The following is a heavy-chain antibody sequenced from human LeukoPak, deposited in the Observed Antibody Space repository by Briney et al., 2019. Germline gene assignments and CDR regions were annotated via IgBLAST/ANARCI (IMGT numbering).Heavy chain of an antibody. J-gene: IGHJ4*02. D-gene: IGHD6-6*01. Sequence: VKPSETLSLTCTVSGGSISSYYWSWIRQPPGKGLEWIGYVNYRGTTSYNPSLKSRVTMSVDTTQNQFSLKLSSVSAADTAVYYCARDPQLGPFDYWGQGTLVTVSS. CDR2: VNYRGTT. CDR3: ARDPQLGPFDY. CDR1: GGSISSYY. V-gene: IGHV4-59*12.